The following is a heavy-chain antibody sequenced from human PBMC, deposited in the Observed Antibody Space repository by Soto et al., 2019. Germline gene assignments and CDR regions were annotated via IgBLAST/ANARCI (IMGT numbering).Heavy chain of an antibody. J-gene: IGHJ4*02. Sequence: PGGSLRLSCAASGFTFSSYAMHWVRQAPGKGLEWVTSIWYDGSNKYYADSVKGRFTISRDNSKNTLYLQMNSLRAEDTAVYYCAKDDCGDDCYHDYWGQGTLGTVPS. CDR2: IWYDGSNK. V-gene: IGHV3-30*02. CDR3: AKDDCGDDCYHDY. CDR1: GFTFSSYA. D-gene: IGHD2-21*02.